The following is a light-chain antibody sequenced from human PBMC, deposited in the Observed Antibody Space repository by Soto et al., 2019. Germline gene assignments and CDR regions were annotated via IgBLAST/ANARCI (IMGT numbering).Light chain of an antibody. J-gene: IGKJ1*01. Sequence: DIEMTQSPSTLSASVGDRVTITCRASQNVDLWVAWYQQKPGRAPKFLIFDASILESGVPSRFSGSGSGTEFPLSISNLQPEDFATYYCQRYNSNSRTFGQGTRV. CDR2: DAS. CDR1: QNVDLW. V-gene: IGKV1-5*01. CDR3: QRYNSNSRT.